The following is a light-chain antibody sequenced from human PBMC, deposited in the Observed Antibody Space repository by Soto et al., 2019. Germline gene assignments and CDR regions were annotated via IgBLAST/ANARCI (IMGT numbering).Light chain of an antibody. V-gene: IGKV3-20*01. Sequence: EIVVTQSPGTLSLSPGERATLSCRASQSVSSSYLAWYQQKPGQGHRLVIYGASSRPTGIPDRFSGSGSGTDFTLTISRLAPEDFAVYYCQQYCSSPPFTFGPGTKVDIK. J-gene: IGKJ3*01. CDR2: GAS. CDR3: QQYCSSPPFT. CDR1: QSVSSSY.